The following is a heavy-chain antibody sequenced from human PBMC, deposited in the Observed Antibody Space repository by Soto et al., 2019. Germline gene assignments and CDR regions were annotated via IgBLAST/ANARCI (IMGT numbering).Heavy chain of an antibody. CDR3: ARGRGYVYGNNFCGMDV. CDR1: RGSFSGFY. Sequence: QVQLQQRGAGLLKPSETLALTCGVYRGSFSGFYWTWIRQTPGKGLEWIGEINHSGSTNYNPSFKIRVTISVDRSTNYFSLKMTSVTAADAAVYYCARGRGYVYGNNFCGMDVWGQGTTVTVSS. V-gene: IGHV4-34*01. CDR2: INHSGST. D-gene: IGHD5-18*01. J-gene: IGHJ6*02.